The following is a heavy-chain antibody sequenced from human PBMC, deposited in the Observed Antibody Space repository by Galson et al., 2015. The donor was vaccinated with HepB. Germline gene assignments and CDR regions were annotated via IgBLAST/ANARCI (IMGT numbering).Heavy chain of an antibody. V-gene: IGHV3-23*01. CDR2: IYPDGHIT. Sequence: SLRLSCAASGLTFTNYAMSWVRQAPGKGLEWVSGIYPDGHITYYADSVKGRFTISRDDSKNTVYLQMNMVRVEDTAVYFCAKDFCRADNCDPFDYWGQGTLVTVSS. CDR1: GLTFTNYA. CDR3: AKDFCRADNCDPFDY. D-gene: IGHD2-15*01. J-gene: IGHJ4*02.